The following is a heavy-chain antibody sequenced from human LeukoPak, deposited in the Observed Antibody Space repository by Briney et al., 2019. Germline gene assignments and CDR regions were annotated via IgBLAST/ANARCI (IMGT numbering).Heavy chain of an antibody. CDR2: ISGSGGNT. CDR1: GFTFSSYA. V-gene: IGHV3-23*01. Sequence: GGSLRLSCAASGFTFSSYAMSWVRQAPGKGLEWVSAISGSGGNTYYADSVKGRFTISRDNSKNTLYLQMNSLRAEDTAVYYCAQDALARLGRHLSGSFDYWGQGTLVTVSS. J-gene: IGHJ4*02. CDR3: AQDALARLGRHLSGSFDY. D-gene: IGHD1-26*01.